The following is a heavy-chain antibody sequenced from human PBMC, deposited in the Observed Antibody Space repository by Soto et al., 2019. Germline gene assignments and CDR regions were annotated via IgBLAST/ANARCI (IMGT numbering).Heavy chain of an antibody. CDR1: GFTFSSYA. V-gene: IGHV3-64*01. J-gene: IGHJ6*03. Sequence: GGSLRLSCAASGFTFSSYAMHWVRQAPGKGLEYVSAISSNGGSTYYANSVKGRFTISRDNSKNTLYLQMGSLRAEDMAVYYCARDLLEVVAAAGTLDYYYYYYMDVWGKGTTVTVSS. CDR3: ARDLLEVVAAAGTLDYYYYYYMDV. D-gene: IGHD6-13*01. CDR2: ISSNGGST.